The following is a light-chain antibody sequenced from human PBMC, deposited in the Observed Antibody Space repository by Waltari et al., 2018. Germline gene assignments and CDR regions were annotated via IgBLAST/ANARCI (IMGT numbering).Light chain of an antibody. Sequence: QPVLPQPPSASGTPGQGVTITCSGRSATSGSTPATCYQQLPATAPKLRINNNSQWPSGVPDRFSGSKSGTSASLAISGLLSDDEAEYYCAAWDDSLSGYVFGTGTNVSVL. CDR1: SATSGSTP. CDR2: NNS. V-gene: IGLV1-44*01. J-gene: IGLJ1*01. CDR3: AAWDDSLSGYV.